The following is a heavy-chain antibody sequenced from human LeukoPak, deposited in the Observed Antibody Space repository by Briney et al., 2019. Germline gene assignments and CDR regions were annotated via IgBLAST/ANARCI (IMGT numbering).Heavy chain of an antibody. CDR1: GFTFTTYG. D-gene: IGHD6-6*01. J-gene: IGHJ4*02. V-gene: IGHV3-33*05. Sequence: GRSLRLSCTASGFTFTTYGLHWVRQAPGKGLEWVAVVSYNGGYRHYADSVRGRFTISRDDSKNTLFLQMSSLRAEDTAVYYCAKDSSIAARKPDYWGQGSLVTVSS. CDR3: AKDSSIAARKPDY. CDR2: VSYNGGYR.